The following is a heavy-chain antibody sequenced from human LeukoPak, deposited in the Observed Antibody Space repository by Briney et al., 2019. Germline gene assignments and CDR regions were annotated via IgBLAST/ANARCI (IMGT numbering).Heavy chain of an antibody. D-gene: IGHD2/OR15-2a*01. Sequence: SETLSLTCAVYGGSFSGYYWSWIRQPPGKGLEWIGNIYQSGTTYYTPSLKSRVTVSLDTSKNQLSLRLSSVTAADSAVYYCAKGGGGSTTYHYYYMDVWGKGTTVIVSS. CDR2: IYQSGTT. CDR1: GGSFSGYY. CDR3: AKGGGGSTTYHYYYMDV. J-gene: IGHJ6*03. V-gene: IGHV4-34*01.